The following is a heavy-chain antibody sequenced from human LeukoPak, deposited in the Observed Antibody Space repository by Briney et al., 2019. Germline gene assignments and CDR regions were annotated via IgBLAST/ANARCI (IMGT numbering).Heavy chain of an antibody. CDR2: INPNTGGP. CDR3: ARHRNSQTSGAGDY. Sequence: ASVKVSCKASVYTVAAYYIHWVREAPGQGLEWMGWINPNTGGPYYAQRFQGRVTMTWDTSTSTAYMELTSVTSDDTAIYYCARHRNSQTSGAGDYWGQGTLVTVSP. J-gene: IGHJ4*02. V-gene: IGHV1-2*02. CDR1: VYTVAAYY. D-gene: IGHD1-26*01.